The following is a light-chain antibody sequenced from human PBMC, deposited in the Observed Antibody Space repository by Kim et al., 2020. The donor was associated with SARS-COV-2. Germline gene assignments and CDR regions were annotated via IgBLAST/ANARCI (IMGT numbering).Light chain of an antibody. J-gene: IGKJ2*03. V-gene: IGKV3-15*01. Sequence: SASRGEPVTLSCRATESSTTSLSWYQQRPGQAPTRLIYCASTRTTGIPARFSGSGSGSQFTLTIRGLQSEDFAVYHCHQYHTWPYSFGRGTKLE. CDR2: CAS. CDR1: ESSTTS. CDR3: HQYHTWPYS.